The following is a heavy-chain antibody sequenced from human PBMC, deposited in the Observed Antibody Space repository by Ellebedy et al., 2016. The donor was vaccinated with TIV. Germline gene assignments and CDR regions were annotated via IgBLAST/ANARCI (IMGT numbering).Heavy chain of an antibody. CDR3: VKQLGSYDAGPIDP. Sequence: GESLKISCKASGYSFPHYWIGCVRQMPGTGLEWMGIISPGDSDTKYSPSFRGHVTISADKSSETAYLQWSSLRASDTAVYYCVKQLGSYDAGPIDPWGQGTLVTVSS. V-gene: IGHV5-51*01. CDR1: GYSFPHYW. J-gene: IGHJ5*02. D-gene: IGHD3-16*01. CDR2: ISPGDSDT.